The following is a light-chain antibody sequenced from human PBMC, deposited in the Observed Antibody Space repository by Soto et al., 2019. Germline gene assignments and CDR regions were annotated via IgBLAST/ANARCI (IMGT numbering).Light chain of an antibody. V-gene: IGKV3-11*01. Sequence: EIVLTQSPATLSLSAGERVTLSCRSSQSVDTMVAWYQQQVGRTPSLLIYETSSRATGVPARFSGSGSGTDFTLTISRLEPADFAIYFCQVRSDWPPFKYTFGQGTKLEVK. J-gene: IGKJ2*01. CDR1: QSVDTM. CDR2: ETS. CDR3: QVRSDWPPFKYT.